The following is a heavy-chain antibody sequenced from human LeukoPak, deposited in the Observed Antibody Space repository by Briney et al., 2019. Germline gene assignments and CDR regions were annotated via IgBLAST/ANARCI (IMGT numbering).Heavy chain of an antibody. D-gene: IGHD2-2*01. Sequence: GESLKISCQGSGYSFANYWIGRVRQMPGRGLEGMGSIYPADSHTTYSPSFQGQVTISVDKSITTAYLQWSSLRASDTAIYYCARYITWSSRRGDDAFEIWGQGTMVTVSS. J-gene: IGHJ3*02. V-gene: IGHV5-51*01. CDR1: GYSFANYW. CDR3: ARYITWSSRRGDDAFEI. CDR2: IYPADSHT.